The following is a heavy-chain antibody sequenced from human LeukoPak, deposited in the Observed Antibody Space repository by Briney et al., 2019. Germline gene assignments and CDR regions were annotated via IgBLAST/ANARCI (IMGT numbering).Heavy chain of an antibody. Sequence: SETLSLTCTVSGDSVSSYYWSWIRQPPGKGLEWIGEINHSGSTNYNPSLKSRVTISVDTSKNQFSLKLSSVTAADTAVYYCAREGVVGAYGHFDYWGQGTLVTVSS. CDR3: AREGVVGAYGHFDY. J-gene: IGHJ4*02. D-gene: IGHD2-15*01. V-gene: IGHV4-34*01. CDR2: INHSGST. CDR1: GDSVSSYY.